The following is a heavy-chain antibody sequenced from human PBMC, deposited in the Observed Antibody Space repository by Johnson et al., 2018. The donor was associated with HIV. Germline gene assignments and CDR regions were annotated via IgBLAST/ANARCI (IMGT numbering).Heavy chain of an antibody. D-gene: IGHD6-25*01. V-gene: IGHV3-30*03. CDR1: GFTFSNHD. Sequence: QVQLVESGGGVVQPGRSLRLSCAASGFTFSNHDMDWVRQAPGKGLEWVVSISYDGNNKYYADSVKGRFTISRDNSKNTLYLQMNSLRPEDTAAYYCATIAAHGAAFDIWGQGTVVTVSS. CDR2: ISYDGNNK. J-gene: IGHJ3*02. CDR3: ATIAAHGAAFDI.